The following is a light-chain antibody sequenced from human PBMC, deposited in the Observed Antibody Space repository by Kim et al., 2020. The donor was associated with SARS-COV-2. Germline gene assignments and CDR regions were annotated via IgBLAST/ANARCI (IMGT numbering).Light chain of an antibody. CDR3: HQYNHWPYT. Sequence: VVLTQSPATMSVSPGERVTLSCRASQSLNINFAWYHQKPGQAPRLLIYEASTRATGIPARISGSGFGTEVTLTISSLKSEDSGVYYCHQYNHWPYTFGQGTKLEI. J-gene: IGKJ2*01. CDR2: EAS. CDR1: QSLNIN. V-gene: IGKV3-15*01.